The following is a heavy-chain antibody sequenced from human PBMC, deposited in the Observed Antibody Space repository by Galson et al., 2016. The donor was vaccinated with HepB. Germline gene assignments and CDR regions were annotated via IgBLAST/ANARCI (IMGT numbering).Heavy chain of an antibody. CDR1: GFTVSYNY. CDR2: LYSDGST. Sequence: SLRLSCAASGFTVSYNYMSWVRQAPGKGLEWVSVLYSDGSTYYADSVKGRFTISRDNSKNTLYLQMNSLRAEDTAVYYCARSLFWGSYRCFDYWGQGTLVTVSS. CDR3: ARSLFWGSYRCFDY. J-gene: IGHJ4*02. V-gene: IGHV3-53*01. D-gene: IGHD3-16*02.